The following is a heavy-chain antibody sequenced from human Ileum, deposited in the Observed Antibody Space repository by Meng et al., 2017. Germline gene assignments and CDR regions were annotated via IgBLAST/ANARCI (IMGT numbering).Heavy chain of an antibody. V-gene: IGHV4-34*01. D-gene: IGHD3-22*01. Sequence: QVQLQQWGAGLLKPSETLSLTGAVDGGSFSGYYWSWIRQPPGKGLEWIGEINHSGSTNYNPSLKSRVTISVDTSKNQFSLKLSSVTAADTAVYYCSRTSYYDNSGYYPGWGQGTLVTVSS. CDR3: SRTSYYDNSGYYPG. CDR1: GGSFSGYY. CDR2: INHSGST. J-gene: IGHJ4*02.